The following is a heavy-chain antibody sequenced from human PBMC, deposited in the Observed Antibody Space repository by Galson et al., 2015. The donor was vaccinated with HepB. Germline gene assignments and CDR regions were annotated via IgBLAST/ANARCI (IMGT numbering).Heavy chain of an antibody. CDR1: GDSVSSNSAA. CDR2: TYYRSKWYN. CDR3: ARDRGLLTGDYAFDF. J-gene: IGHJ3*01. Sequence: CAISGDSVSSNSAAWTWIRQSPSRGLEWLGKTYYRSKWYNFYAESVKSRLTIHADTSKNQSSLHLTSVTPDDTAVYYCARDRGLLTGDYAFDFWGQGTLVTVSS. V-gene: IGHV6-1*01. D-gene: IGHD1-20*01.